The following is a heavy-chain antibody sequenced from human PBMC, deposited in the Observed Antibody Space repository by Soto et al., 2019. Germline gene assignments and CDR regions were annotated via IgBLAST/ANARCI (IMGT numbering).Heavy chain of an antibody. D-gene: IGHD1-26*01. V-gene: IGHV4-59*01. J-gene: IGHJ6*02. CDR3: ARDRVVVGTTNYYYGMDV. Sequence: SETLSLTCAVYGGSFSGYYWSWIRQPPGMALEWIGYIYYNGNTNYNPSLKSRVTISVDTSKNQFSLKLRSVTTADTAVYYCARDRVVVGTTNYYYGMDVWGQGTTVTVSS. CDR2: IYYNGNT. CDR1: GGSFSGYY.